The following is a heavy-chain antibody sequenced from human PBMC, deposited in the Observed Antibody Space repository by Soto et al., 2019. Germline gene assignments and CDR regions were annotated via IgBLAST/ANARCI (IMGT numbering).Heavy chain of an antibody. J-gene: IGHJ6*02. CDR1: GFTFSSYA. D-gene: IGHD6-6*01. V-gene: IGHV3-23*01. CDR2: ISGSGGST. Sequence: GGSLRLSCAASGFTFSSYAMSWVRQAPGKGLEWVSAISGSGGSTYYADSVKGRFTISRDNSKNTLYLQMNSLRAEDTAVYYCANMGSSSSRRDYYYYYGMDVWGQGTTVTVSS. CDR3: ANMGSSSSRRDYYYYYGMDV.